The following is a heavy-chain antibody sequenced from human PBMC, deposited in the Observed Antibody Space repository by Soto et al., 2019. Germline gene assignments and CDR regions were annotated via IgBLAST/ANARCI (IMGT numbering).Heavy chain of an antibody. CDR3: ARGPRSAIALIDY. D-gene: IGHD5-18*01. Sequence: SETLSLTCAVYGGSFSGYYWSWIRQPPGKGLEWIGEINHSGSTNYNPSLKSRVTISVDTSKNQFSLKLSSVTAADTAVYYCARGPRSAIALIDYWGQGTLVTVS. CDR2: INHSGST. J-gene: IGHJ4*02. CDR1: GGSFSGYY. V-gene: IGHV4-34*01.